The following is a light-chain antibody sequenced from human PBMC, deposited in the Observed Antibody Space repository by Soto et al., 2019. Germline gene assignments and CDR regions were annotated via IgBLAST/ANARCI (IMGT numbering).Light chain of an antibody. CDR2: GAS. Sequence: EIVLTHSPGTLSLSPGEIATLSCSASQSISSSYLAWYQQKPGQAPRLLIYGASSRATGIPDRFSGSGSGTDFPLTISRLEPEDFAVYYCQQYGSSPFGGGTKVDIK. CDR3: QQYGSSP. CDR1: QSISSSY. V-gene: IGKV3-20*01. J-gene: IGKJ4*01.